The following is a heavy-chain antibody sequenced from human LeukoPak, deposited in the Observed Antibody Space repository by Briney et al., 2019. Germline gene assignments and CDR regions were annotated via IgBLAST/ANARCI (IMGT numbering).Heavy chain of an antibody. V-gene: IGHV3-30*02. J-gene: IGHJ6*03. CDR2: IRYDGSNK. D-gene: IGHD5-12*01. CDR1: GFTFSSYG. CDR3: AKDHYSGYHVIGPMDV. Sequence: GGSLRLSCAASGFTFSSYGMHWVRQAPGKGLEWVAFIRYDGSNKYYADSVKGRFTISRDNSKNTLYLQMNSLRAEDTAVYYCAKDHYSGYHVIGPMDVWGKGTTVTISS.